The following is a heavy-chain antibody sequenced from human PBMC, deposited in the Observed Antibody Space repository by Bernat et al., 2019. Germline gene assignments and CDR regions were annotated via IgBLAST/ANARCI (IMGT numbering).Heavy chain of an antibody. Sequence: QVQLVESGGGVVQPGRSLRLSCAASGFTFSSYGMHWVRQAPGKGLEWVAVIWYDGSNKYYADSVKGRFTISRDNSKNTLYLQMNSLRAEDTAVYYCARDGPYSSSWYFLTRYGMDVWGQGTTVTVSS. CDR1: GFTFSSYG. CDR2: IWYDGSNK. V-gene: IGHV3-33*01. CDR3: ARDGPYSSSWYFLTRYGMDV. J-gene: IGHJ6*02. D-gene: IGHD6-13*01.